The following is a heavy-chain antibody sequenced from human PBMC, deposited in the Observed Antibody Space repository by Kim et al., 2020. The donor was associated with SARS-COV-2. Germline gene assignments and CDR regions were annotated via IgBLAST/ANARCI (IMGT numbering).Heavy chain of an antibody. V-gene: IGHV4-31*02. D-gene: IGHD3-10*01. Sequence: LKRRVTLSVDTSKNQFSLKLSSVTAADTAVYYCARRGLLWFGELFSPLDYWGQGTLVTVSS. CDR3: ARRGLLWFGELFSPLDY. J-gene: IGHJ4*02.